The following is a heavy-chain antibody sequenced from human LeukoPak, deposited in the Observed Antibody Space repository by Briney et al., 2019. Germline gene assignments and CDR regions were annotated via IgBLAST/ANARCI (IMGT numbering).Heavy chain of an antibody. CDR2: VSASGSAT. CDR3: AKGRDTSGRQNFDF. Sequence: GSLRLSCEASGFTFTSYAMHWVRQAPGKGLEWVSSVSASGSATFYTDSMNGRFTISRDNAKNTFFLQMKNLRPGDTALYYCAKGRDTSGRQNFDFWGQGTLVTVS. D-gene: IGHD6-19*01. V-gene: IGHV3-23*01. CDR1: GFTFTSYA. J-gene: IGHJ4*02.